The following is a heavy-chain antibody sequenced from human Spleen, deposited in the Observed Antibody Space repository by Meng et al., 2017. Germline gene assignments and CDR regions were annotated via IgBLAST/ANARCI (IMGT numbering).Heavy chain of an antibody. Sequence: QVQLVQFGSELKEPGASVKVSCKASGYTFTTFGINWVRQAPGQGLEWMGWISSYNGNTNYAQKLQGRVTVTTDTSTSTAYMELRSLRSDDTAVYYCARAPIAVAGQTFDPWGQGTLVTVSS. J-gene: IGHJ5*02. CDR3: ARAPIAVAGQTFDP. V-gene: IGHV1-18*01. D-gene: IGHD6-19*01. CDR2: ISSYNGNT. CDR1: GYTFTTFG.